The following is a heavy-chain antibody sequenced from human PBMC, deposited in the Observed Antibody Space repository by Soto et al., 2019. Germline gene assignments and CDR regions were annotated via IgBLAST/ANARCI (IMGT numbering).Heavy chain of an antibody. CDR3: ARFAPRVYDYTSDHYYMDV. J-gene: IGHJ6*03. V-gene: IGHV1-18*01. Sequence: ASVKVSCKASGYTFTSYGISWVRQAPGQGLEWMGWISAYNGNTNYAQKLQGRVTMTTDTSTSTAYMELRSLRSDDTAVYYCARFAPRVYDYTSDHYYMDVWGKGTTVTVSS. D-gene: IGHD3-16*01. CDR1: GYTFTSYG. CDR2: ISAYNGNT.